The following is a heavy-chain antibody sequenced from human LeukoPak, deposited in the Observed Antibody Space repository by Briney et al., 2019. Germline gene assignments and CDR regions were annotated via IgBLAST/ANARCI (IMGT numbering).Heavy chain of an antibody. CDR3: ASRLAVAGTIPDY. CDR2: IIPILGIA. V-gene: IGHV1-69*04. Sequence: SVKVSCKASGGTFSSYAISWVRQAPGQGLERMGRIIPILGIANYAQKFQGRVTITADKSTSTAYMELSSLRSEDTAVYYCASRLAVAGTIPDYWGQGTLVTVSS. D-gene: IGHD6-19*01. J-gene: IGHJ4*02. CDR1: GGTFSSYA.